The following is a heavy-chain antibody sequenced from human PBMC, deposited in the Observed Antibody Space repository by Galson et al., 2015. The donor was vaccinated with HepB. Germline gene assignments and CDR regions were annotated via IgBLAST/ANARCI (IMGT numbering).Heavy chain of an antibody. J-gene: IGHJ4*02. V-gene: IGHV3-33*01. CDR2: IWFDGNKK. Sequence: SLRLSCAASGFTFSNYGMHWVRQSPGQGLEWVAIIWFDGNKKYYADSVKGRFTISRDNSKNTLYLQMSSLRVEDTAVYYCARDGCGGDCQFDYWGQGTLVTVSS. D-gene: IGHD2-21*01. CDR1: GFTFSNYG. CDR3: ARDGCGGDCQFDY.